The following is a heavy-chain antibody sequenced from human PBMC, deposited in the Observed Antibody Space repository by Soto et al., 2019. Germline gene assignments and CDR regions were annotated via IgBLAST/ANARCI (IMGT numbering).Heavy chain of an antibody. CDR1: EFTFSSYT. J-gene: IGHJ4*02. V-gene: IGHV3-30-3*01. CDR3: AREWSISVAALGY. D-gene: IGHD6-19*01. CDR2: ISNDGGNT. Sequence: GGSLRLSCAASEFTFSSYTMYWVRQAPGKGLEWVAGISNDGGNTYYPDSVKGRFTISRDNSKNTLYLEMNSLRAEDTALYYCAREWSISVAALGYWGQGTLVTVSS.